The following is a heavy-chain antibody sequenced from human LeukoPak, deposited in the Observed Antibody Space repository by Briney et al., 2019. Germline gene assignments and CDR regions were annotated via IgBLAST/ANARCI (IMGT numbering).Heavy chain of an antibody. CDR1: GYTFTSYA. Sequence: ASVKVSCKASGYTFTSYAMHWVRQAPGQRLEWMGWTNAGNGNTKYSQKFQGRVTITRDTSASTAYMELSSLRSEDTAVYYCARGFLGGFGDYWGQGTLVTVSS. CDR2: TNAGNGNT. V-gene: IGHV1-3*01. J-gene: IGHJ4*02. CDR3: ARGFLGGFGDY. D-gene: IGHD3-10*01.